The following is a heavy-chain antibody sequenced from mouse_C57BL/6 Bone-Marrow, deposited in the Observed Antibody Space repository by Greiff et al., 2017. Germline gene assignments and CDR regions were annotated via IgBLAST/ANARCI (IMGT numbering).Heavy chain of an antibody. CDR3: ASYKVVAHFDY. Sequence: QVQLQQSGAELVRPGTSVKMSCKASGYTFTNYWIGWAKQRPGHGLEWIGDIYPGGGCTNYNEKFKGKATLSADKSSSTAYMQFSSLTSEYSAIYYCASYKVVAHFDYWGQRTTLTVSS. D-gene: IGHD1-1*01. CDR2: IYPGGGCT. J-gene: IGHJ2*01. CDR1: GYTFTNYW. V-gene: IGHV1-63*01.